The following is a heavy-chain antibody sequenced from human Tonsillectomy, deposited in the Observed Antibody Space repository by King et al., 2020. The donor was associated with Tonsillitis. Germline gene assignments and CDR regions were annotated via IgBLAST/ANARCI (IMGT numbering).Heavy chain of an antibody. CDR2: ISGSGGST. J-gene: IGHJ6*03. CDR1: GFTFSSYA. Sequence: VQLVESGGGLVQPGGSLRLSCAASGFTFSSYAMSWVRQAPGKGLEWVSAISGSGGSTYYADSVKGRFTISRDNSKNTLYLQMNSLRAEDTAVYYCAKDGRVASYYYYYYYMDVWGNGTTVTVSS. D-gene: IGHD1-26*01. V-gene: IGHV3-23*04. CDR3: AKDGRVASYYYYYYYMDV.